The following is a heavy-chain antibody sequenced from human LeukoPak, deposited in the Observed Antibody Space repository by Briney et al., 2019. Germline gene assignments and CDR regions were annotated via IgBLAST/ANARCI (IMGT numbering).Heavy chain of an antibody. CDR3: AREPVNYGSGFDY. D-gene: IGHD3-10*01. V-gene: IGHV1-46*01. J-gene: IGHJ4*02. CDR1: GYTFTGYY. CDR2: INPSGGST. Sequence: ASVKVSCKASGYTFTGYYMHWVRQAPGQGLEWMGIINPSGGSTSYAQKFQGRVTMTRDMSTSTVYMELSSLRSEDTAVYYCAREPVNYGSGFDYWGKGTLVTVSS.